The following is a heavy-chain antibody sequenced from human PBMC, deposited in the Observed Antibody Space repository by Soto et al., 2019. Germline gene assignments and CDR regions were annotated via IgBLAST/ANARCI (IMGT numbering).Heavy chain of an antibody. V-gene: IGHV1-69*08. CDR1: GGTFSSYT. J-gene: IGHJ4*02. D-gene: IGHD3-3*01. CDR3: ARDRDPYYDFWSGPL. CDR2: IIPILGIA. Sequence: QVQLVQSGAEVKKPGSSVKVSCKASGGTFSSYTISWVRQAPGQGLEWMGRIIPILGIANYAQKFQGRVKITANKSTSTAYMELSSLRSEDTAVYYCARDRDPYYDFWSGPLWGQGTLVTVSS.